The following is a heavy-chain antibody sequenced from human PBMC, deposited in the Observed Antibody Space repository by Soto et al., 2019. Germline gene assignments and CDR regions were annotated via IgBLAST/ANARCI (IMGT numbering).Heavy chain of an antibody. CDR3: ARQDSYYYDSSGYYLNWFDP. Sequence: QLQLQESGPGLVKPSETLSLTCTVSGGSISSSSYYWGWIRQPPGKGLEWIGSIYYSGSTYYNPSLKSRVTISVDTSKNQFSLKLSSVTAADTAVYYCARQDSYYYDSSGYYLNWFDPWGQGTLVTVSS. CDR1: GGSISSSSYY. D-gene: IGHD3-22*01. V-gene: IGHV4-39*01. CDR2: IYYSGST. J-gene: IGHJ5*02.